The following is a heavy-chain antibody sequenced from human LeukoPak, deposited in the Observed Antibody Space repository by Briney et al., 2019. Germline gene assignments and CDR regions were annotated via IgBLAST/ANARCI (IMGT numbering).Heavy chain of an antibody. CDR3: ARRTGTNPFDY. Sequence: PGGSLRLSCAASGFTFSSYEMNWARQAPGKGLEWVSYISSSGSTIYYADSVKGRFTISRDNAKNSLYLQMNSLRAEDTAVYYCARRTGTNPFDYWGQGTLVTVSS. J-gene: IGHJ4*02. D-gene: IGHD7-27*01. CDR2: ISSSGSTI. V-gene: IGHV3-48*03. CDR1: GFTFSSYE.